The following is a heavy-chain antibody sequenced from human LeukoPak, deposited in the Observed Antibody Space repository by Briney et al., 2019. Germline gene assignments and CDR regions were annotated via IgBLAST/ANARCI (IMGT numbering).Heavy chain of an antibody. Sequence: ALVKVSCKASGYTFTGYYMHWVRQAPGQGLEWMGWISAYNGNTNYAQKLQGRVTMTTDTSTSTAYMELRSLRSDDTAVYYCARVIATYYDSSGCIGDWGQGTLVTVSS. CDR2: ISAYNGNT. V-gene: IGHV1-18*04. CDR1: GYTFTGYY. J-gene: IGHJ4*02. CDR3: ARVIATYYDSSGCIGD. D-gene: IGHD3-22*01.